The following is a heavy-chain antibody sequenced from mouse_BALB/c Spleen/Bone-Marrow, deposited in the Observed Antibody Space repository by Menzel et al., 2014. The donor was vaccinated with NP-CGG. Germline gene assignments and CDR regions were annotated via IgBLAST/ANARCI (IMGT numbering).Heavy chain of an antibody. J-gene: IGHJ4*01. V-gene: IGHV2-6-7*01. D-gene: IGHD2-4*01. CDR3: ARDSFLITRALDY. CDR2: IWGDGST. Sequence: VMLVESGPGLVAPSQSLSITCTVSGFSLTGYGVSWVRQPPGKGLEWLGMIWGDGSTDYNSAIKSRLSISKDNSKSQVFLKMNSLQTDDTARYYCARDSFLITRALDYWGQGTSVTVSS. CDR1: GFSLTGYG.